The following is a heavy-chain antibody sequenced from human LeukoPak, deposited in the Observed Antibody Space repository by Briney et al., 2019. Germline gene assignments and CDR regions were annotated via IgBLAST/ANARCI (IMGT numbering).Heavy chain of an antibody. Sequence: PSETLSLTCTVSGGSISSYYWGWIRQPPGKGLEWIGYIYYSGSTNYNPSLRSRVTISLDTSKNQFSLKLSSVTAADTAVYFCARGEDFERYYLAYWGQGTLVTVSS. CDR1: GGSISSYY. V-gene: IGHV4-59*01. J-gene: IGHJ4*02. D-gene: IGHD3-9*01. CDR2: IYYSGST. CDR3: ARGEDFERYYLAY.